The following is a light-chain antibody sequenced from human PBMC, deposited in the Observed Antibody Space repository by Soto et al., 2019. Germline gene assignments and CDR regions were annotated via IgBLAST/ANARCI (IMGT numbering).Light chain of an antibody. Sequence: ESVLTQSPATLSFSPGERAPPSRRASQSVSSYLAWYQQKPGQAPRLLIYGASTRATGIPARFSGSGFGTDFSLTINNLEPEDFAVYYCKQRNSWPITFGQGTRLEIK. CDR1: QSVSSY. J-gene: IGKJ5*01. CDR2: GAS. V-gene: IGKV3-11*01. CDR3: KQRNSWPIT.